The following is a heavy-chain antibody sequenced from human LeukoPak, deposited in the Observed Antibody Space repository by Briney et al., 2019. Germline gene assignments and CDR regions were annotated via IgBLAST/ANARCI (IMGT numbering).Heavy chain of an antibody. D-gene: IGHD4-23*01. CDR3: ARGRPHGNDY. CDR1: GFTFSSYA. Sequence: GGSLRLSCAASGFTFSSYAMSWVRQAPGKGLVWVSRIASDGSSTTYADSVKGRFSISRDNAKNTLYLQMNSLRVEDTAVYYCARGRPHGNDYWGQGTLVAVSS. V-gene: IGHV3-74*01. J-gene: IGHJ4*02. CDR2: IASDGSST.